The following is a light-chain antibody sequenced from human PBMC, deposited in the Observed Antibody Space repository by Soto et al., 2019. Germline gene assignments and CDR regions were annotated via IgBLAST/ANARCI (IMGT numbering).Light chain of an antibody. CDR3: QHYNNWPPWT. CDR1: QSVSSN. CDR2: GAS. J-gene: IGKJ1*01. Sequence: EIAMTQSPVTLSVSPGERATLSCRASQSVSSNLAWYQQKPGQAPRLLIYGASTRATGVPARFSGSGSATEFTLTISSLQSEDFAVYYCQHYNNWPPWTFGQGTKVEIK. V-gene: IGKV3-15*01.